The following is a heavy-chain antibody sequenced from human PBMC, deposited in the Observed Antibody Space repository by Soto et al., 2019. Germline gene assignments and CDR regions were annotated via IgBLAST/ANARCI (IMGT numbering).Heavy chain of an antibody. Sequence: GASVKVSCKASGYTFTSYGISWVRQAPGQGLEWMGWISAYNGNTNYAQKLQGRVTMTTDTSTSTAYMELRSLRSDDTAVYYCARSEGYCSGGSCYSGSNYWGQGTLVTVSS. V-gene: IGHV1-18*01. CDR2: ISAYNGNT. CDR3: ARSEGYCSGGSCYSGSNY. J-gene: IGHJ4*02. CDR1: GYTFTSYG. D-gene: IGHD2-15*01.